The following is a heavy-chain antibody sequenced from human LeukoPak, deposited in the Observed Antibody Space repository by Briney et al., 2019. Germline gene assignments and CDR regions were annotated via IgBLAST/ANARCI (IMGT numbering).Heavy chain of an antibody. CDR2: IYHSGNT. D-gene: IGHD4-17*01. J-gene: IGHJ4*02. Sequence: SETLSLTCTVSGYSISSGYYWGWIRQPPGKGLEWIAIIYHSGNTYYNPSLKSRVTISVDTSKNQFSLKLSSVTAADTAVYYCARSYGDYRPPGYWGQGTLVTVSS. V-gene: IGHV4-38-2*02. CDR1: GYSISSGYY. CDR3: ARSYGDYRPPGY.